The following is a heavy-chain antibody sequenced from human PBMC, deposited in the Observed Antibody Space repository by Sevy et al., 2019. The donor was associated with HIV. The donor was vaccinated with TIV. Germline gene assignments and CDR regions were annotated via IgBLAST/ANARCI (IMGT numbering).Heavy chain of an antibody. D-gene: IGHD5-12*01. J-gene: IGHJ4*02. CDR3: VRDGGDIVATIYYFDY. V-gene: IGHV6-1*01. Sequence: SQTLSLTCAISGDSVSSNSAAWNWIRQSPSRGLEWLGRTYYRSKWYNDYAVSVKSRITINPDTSKNRFSLQLNSVTPEDTAVYYCVRDGGDIVATIYYFDYWGQGTLVTVSS. CDR1: GDSVSSNSAA. CDR2: TYYRSKWYN.